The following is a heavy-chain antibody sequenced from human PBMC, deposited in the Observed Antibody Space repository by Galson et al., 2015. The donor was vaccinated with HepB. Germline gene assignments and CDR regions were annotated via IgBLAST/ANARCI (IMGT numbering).Heavy chain of an antibody. D-gene: IGHD3-3*01. CDR2: VSYDGSQK. V-gene: IGHV3-30-3*01. Sequence: SLRLSCAASGFTFSSYAMHWVRQAPGKGLEWVATVSYDGSQKYYADSVKGRFTISRDNSKNTLYLQMNSLRVEDTAVYYCARPGHITTNYYYYYGMDVWGQGTMVTVSS. CDR3: ARPGHITTNYYYYYGMDV. CDR1: GFTFSSYA. J-gene: IGHJ6*02.